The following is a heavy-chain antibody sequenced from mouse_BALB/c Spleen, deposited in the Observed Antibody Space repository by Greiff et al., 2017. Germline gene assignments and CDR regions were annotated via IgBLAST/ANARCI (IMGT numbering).Heavy chain of an antibody. V-gene: IGHV14-3*02. D-gene: IGHD2-1*01. Sequence: VQLQQSGAELVKPGASVKLSCTASGFNIKDTYMHWVKQRPEQGLEWIGRIDPANGNTKYDPKFQGKATITADTSSNTAYLQFSNLTSEDTVVYYWARGDYGKPVYFDDWGQGTTLTVAS. CDR3: ARGDYGKPVYFDD. CDR1: GFNIKDTY. J-gene: IGHJ2*01. CDR2: IDPANGNT.